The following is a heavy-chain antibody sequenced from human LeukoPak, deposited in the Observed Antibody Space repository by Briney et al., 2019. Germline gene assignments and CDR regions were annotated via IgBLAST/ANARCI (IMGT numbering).Heavy chain of an antibody. CDR3: ARGRPVDVTKMNFFDS. CDR1: GDSVSSNSAA. Sequence: SQTLSLTCAISGDSVSSNSAAWNWIRQSPSRGLEWLGRTYYRSKWYNGYAVSVKGRITINPDTSKNQFSLQLNSVTPEDTAVYYCARGRPVDVTKMNFFDSWGQGTLVTVSS. D-gene: IGHD4-17*01. J-gene: IGHJ4*02. V-gene: IGHV6-1*01. CDR2: TYYRSKWYN.